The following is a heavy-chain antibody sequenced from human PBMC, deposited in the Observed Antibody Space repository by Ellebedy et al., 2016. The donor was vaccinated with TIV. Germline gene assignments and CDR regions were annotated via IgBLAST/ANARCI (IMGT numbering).Heavy chain of an antibody. Sequence: PGGSLRLSCAVSGFNLTNYWMTRVRQAPGKGLEWVANINQDGSERYYVDSVKGRFTISKDNAKKSLHLQMDSLRAEDTAVYYCVSGRIGASWGQGTRVTVSS. CDR1: GFNLTNYW. CDR2: INQDGSER. D-gene: IGHD3-10*01. V-gene: IGHV3-7*01. J-gene: IGHJ4*02. CDR3: VSGRIGAS.